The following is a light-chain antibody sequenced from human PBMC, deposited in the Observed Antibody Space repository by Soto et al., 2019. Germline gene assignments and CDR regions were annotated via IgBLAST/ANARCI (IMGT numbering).Light chain of an antibody. V-gene: IGKV1-5*03. Sequence: DIQMTQSPSTLSASVGDSVTMTCRASHSISSWLAWYQQKPGKAPQLLSYKASSLESGVPSRFSGSRSGTEFTLTISSRQPDDFATYYCQHYHTNSYSTFGGGTKVEIK. CDR2: KAS. CDR1: HSISSW. J-gene: IGKJ4*01. CDR3: QHYHTNSYST.